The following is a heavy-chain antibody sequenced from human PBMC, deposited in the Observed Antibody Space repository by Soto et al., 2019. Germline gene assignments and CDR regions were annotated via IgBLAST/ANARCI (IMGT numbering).Heavy chain of an antibody. Sequence: SVKVSCKASGGTFSSYAISWVRQAPGQGLEWMGGIIPIFGTANYAQKFQGRVTITADESTSTAYMELSSLRSEDTAVYYCAGDRVSTIRGGYWFDPWGQGTLVTVSS. CDR2: IIPIFGTA. V-gene: IGHV1-69*13. CDR3: AGDRVSTIRGGYWFDP. D-gene: IGHD2-21*02. J-gene: IGHJ5*02. CDR1: GGTFSSYA.